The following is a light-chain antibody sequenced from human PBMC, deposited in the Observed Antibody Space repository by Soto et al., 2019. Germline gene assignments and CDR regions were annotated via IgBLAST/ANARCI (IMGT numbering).Light chain of an antibody. J-gene: IGKJ1*01. CDR2: DAS. CDR1: QTIGSW. V-gene: IGKV1-5*01. Sequence: DVQMTQSPSTLSASVGDRVTITCRASQTIGSWLAWYQQKPGKAPKLLIYDASSLESGVPSKFSGSGSATEFTLTISSLQPDDVATYYCQQYNSYSPRTFGQGTKVDIK. CDR3: QQYNSYSPRT.